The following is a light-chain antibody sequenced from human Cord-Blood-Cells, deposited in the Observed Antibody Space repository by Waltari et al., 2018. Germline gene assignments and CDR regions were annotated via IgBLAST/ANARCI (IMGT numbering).Light chain of an antibody. V-gene: IGLV2-23*02. CDR2: EVS. CDR1: SSDVGSYNL. J-gene: IGLJ3*02. CDR3: CSYAGSSTWV. Sequence: QSALTQPASVSGSPGQSITISCTGTSSDVGSYNLVSWYQQNPGKAPKLMIYEVSKRPSGVSNLLSGSKSGNPASLTISGLQAEDEADYYCCSYAGSSTWVFGGGTKLTVL.